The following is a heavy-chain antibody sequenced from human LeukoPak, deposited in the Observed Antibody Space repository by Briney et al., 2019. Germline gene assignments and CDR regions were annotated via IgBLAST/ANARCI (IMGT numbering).Heavy chain of an antibody. CDR1: GFTFSSYS. Sequence: PGGSLRLSCAASGFTFSSYSMNWVRQAPGKGLEWVSSISSSTNYIYYADSVKGRFTISRDNAKNSLYLQMNSLRAEDTAVYYCASEGYGGNSDAFDIWGQGTMVTVS. D-gene: IGHD4-23*01. J-gene: IGHJ3*02. CDR3: ASEGYGGNSDAFDI. V-gene: IGHV3-21*01. CDR2: ISSSTNYI.